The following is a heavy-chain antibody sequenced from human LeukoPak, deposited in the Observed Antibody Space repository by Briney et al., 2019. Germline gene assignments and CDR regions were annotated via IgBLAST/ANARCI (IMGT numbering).Heavy chain of an antibody. J-gene: IGHJ6*03. CDR3: AIVLHAAAGTAYYYMDV. Sequence: PSETLSLTCTVSGGSISSYYWSWIRQPAGKGLEWIGRIYTSGSTNYNPSLKSRVTMSVDTSKNQFSLKLSSVTAADTAVYYCAIVLHAAAGTAYYYMDVWGKGTTVTVSS. V-gene: IGHV4-4*07. CDR2: IYTSGST. CDR1: GGSISSYY. D-gene: IGHD6-13*01.